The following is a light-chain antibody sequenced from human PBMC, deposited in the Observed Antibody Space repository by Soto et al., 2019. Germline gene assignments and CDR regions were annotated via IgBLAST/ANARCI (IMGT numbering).Light chain of an antibody. CDR3: QKYNSAPLT. CDR1: QGIAPY. CDR2: ATS. J-gene: IGKJ4*01. V-gene: IGKV1-27*01. Sequence: DVQMTQSPSSLSAFVGDRVTITCRASQGIAPYLAWFQQKPGKVPKLLIYATSTLQPGVPSRFSGSGSGTDFTLTINCLQPEDVGTYYCQKYNSAPLTFGGGTKVEIK.